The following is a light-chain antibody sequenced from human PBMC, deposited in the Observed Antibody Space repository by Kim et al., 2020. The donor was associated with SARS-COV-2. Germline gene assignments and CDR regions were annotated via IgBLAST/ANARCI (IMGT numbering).Light chain of an antibody. J-gene: IGLJ2*01. V-gene: IGLV1-44*01. CDR2: SHN. CDR3: AAWDDSLNGVV. CDR1: SSTIGSHT. Sequence: GQRVTISCSGISSTIGSHTVNWYQQRPGTAPKLRIYSHNQRPSGVPDRFSGSKSGTSASLAISGLQSEDEADYYCAAWDDSLNGVVFGGGTQLTVL.